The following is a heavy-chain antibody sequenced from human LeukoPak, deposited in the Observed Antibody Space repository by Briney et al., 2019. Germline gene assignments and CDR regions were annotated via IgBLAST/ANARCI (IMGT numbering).Heavy chain of an antibody. Sequence: SVKVSCKASGGTFSSYAISWVRQAPGQGLEWMGGIIPIFGTANYAQKFQGRVTITADESTSTAYMELSSLRSEDTAVYYCARDPSYYYGSGVSGGGWFDPWGQGTLVTVSS. V-gene: IGHV1-69*13. CDR1: GGTFSSYA. D-gene: IGHD3-10*01. J-gene: IGHJ5*02. CDR3: ARDPSYYYGSGVSGGGWFDP. CDR2: IIPIFGTA.